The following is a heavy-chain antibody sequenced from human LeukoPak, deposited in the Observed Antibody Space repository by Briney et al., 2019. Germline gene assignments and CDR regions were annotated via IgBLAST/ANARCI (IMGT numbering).Heavy chain of an antibody. CDR1: GFTFSDYW. V-gene: IGHV3-74*01. CDR2: INADEDRA. CDR3: AKDGKRRFDY. J-gene: IGHJ4*02. Sequence: GGSLRLSCAASGFTFSDYWMHWVRQAPGKGLVWVSHINADEDRAAYADSVKGRFTISRDNARNTLYLQMNSLRAEDTAVYYCAKDGKRRFDYWGQGTLVTVSS. D-gene: IGHD1-1*01.